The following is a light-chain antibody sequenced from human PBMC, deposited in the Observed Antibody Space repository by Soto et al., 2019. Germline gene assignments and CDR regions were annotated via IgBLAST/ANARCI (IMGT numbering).Light chain of an antibody. CDR3: SSYGGSNNWLV. CDR1: SSDVGGYNY. V-gene: IGLV2-8*01. J-gene: IGLJ1*01. Sequence: QSVLTQPPSASGSPGQSVTISCTGTSSDVGGYNYVSWHQQHPGKAPKLMIYEVSKRPSGVPDRFSGSKSGNTASLTVSGLQAEDEADYYCSSYGGSNNWLVFGTGTKVTVL. CDR2: EVS.